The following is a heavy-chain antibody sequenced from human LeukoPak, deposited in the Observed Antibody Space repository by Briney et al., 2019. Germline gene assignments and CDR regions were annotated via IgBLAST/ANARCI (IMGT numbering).Heavy chain of an antibody. V-gene: IGHV3-33*08. Sequence: PGKSLRLSCAASGFTFSSYAMHWVRQAPGKGLEWVAVIWYDGSNKYYADSVKGRFTISRDNSKNTLYLQMNSLRAEDTAVYYCARDFWSGYYDYWGQGTLVTVSS. CDR3: ARDFWSGYYDY. CDR2: IWYDGSNK. D-gene: IGHD3-3*01. CDR1: GFTFSSYA. J-gene: IGHJ4*02.